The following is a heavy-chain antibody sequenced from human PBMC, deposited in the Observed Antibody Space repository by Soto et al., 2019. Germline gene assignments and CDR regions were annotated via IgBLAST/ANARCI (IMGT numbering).Heavy chain of an antibody. CDR1: GGSISSGCYY. V-gene: IGHV4-31*03. CDR3: ARGSSSSQGSFDY. CDR2: IYYSGST. Sequence: PSETLSLTCTVSGGSISSGCYYWSWIRQHPGKGLEWIGYIYYSGSTYYNPSLKSRVTISVDTSKNQFSLKLSSVTAADTAVYYCARGSSSSQGSFDYWGQGTLVTVSS. D-gene: IGHD6-13*01. J-gene: IGHJ4*02.